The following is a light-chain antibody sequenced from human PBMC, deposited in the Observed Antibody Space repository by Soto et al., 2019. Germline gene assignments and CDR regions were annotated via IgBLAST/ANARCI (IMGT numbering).Light chain of an antibody. V-gene: IGKV2-24*01. CDR1: QSLVHSDGNTY. J-gene: IGKJ1*01. CDR3: MQATQFPWT. Sequence: DIVMTQTPLSSPVTLGQPASISCRSSQSLVHSDGNTYLSWLQQRPGQPPRLLIYKISNRFFGVSDRYSGSGAETDFTLKISRVEAEDVGVYYCMQATQFPWTFGQGTKVEIK. CDR2: KIS.